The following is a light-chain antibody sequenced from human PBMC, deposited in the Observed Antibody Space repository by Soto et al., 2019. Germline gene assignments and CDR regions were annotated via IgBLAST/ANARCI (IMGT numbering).Light chain of an antibody. CDR3: QKYNGAPRT. Sequence: DIQMTQSPSSLSASVGDRVTIACRASQNITNYLAWYQQKPGEVPKLLIYAVSTLQSGVPSRFSGGGSGTDFTLTISGLQPEDVGTYYCQKYNGAPRTFGQGTKVEIK. CDR1: QNITNY. CDR2: AVS. J-gene: IGKJ1*01. V-gene: IGKV1-27*01.